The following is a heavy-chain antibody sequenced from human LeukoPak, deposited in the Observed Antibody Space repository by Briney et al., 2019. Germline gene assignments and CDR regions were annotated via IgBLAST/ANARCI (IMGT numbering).Heavy chain of an antibody. CDR3: ARWGSSWTFHDY. Sequence: ASVKVSCKASGYTLTTYGISWVRQAPGQGLEWMGWISAYNGNTNYAQKLQGRVTMTTDTSTSTAYMELRSLRSDDTAVYYCARWGSSWTFHDYWGQGTLVTVSS. CDR2: ISAYNGNT. V-gene: IGHV1-18*01. J-gene: IGHJ4*02. D-gene: IGHD2-2*01. CDR1: GYTLTTYG.